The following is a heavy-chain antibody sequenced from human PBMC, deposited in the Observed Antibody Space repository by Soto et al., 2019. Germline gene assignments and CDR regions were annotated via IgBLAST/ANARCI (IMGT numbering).Heavy chain of an antibody. D-gene: IGHD2-15*01. V-gene: IGHV4-34*01. CDR3: ARGTRGYCSGGSCYWVY. Sequence: SETLSLTCAVYGGSFSGYYWSWIRQPPGKGLEWIGEINHSGSTNYNPSLKSRVTISVDTSKNQFSLKLSSVTAADTAVYYCARGTRGYCSGGSCYWVYWGQGXLVTVYS. CDR2: INHSGST. CDR1: GGSFSGYY. J-gene: IGHJ4*02.